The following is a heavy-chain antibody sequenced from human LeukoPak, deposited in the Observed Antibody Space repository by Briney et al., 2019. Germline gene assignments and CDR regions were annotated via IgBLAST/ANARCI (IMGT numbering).Heavy chain of an antibody. CDR2: IKSKTDGGTT. V-gene: IGHV3-15*01. J-gene: IGHJ3*02. CDR1: GFTFSSAW. D-gene: IGHD1-26*01. CDR3: TTDWRGSYYVADAFDI. Sequence: GGSLRLSCAASGFTFSSAWMSWVRQAPGKGLEWVGRIKSKTDGGTTDYAAPVKGRFTISRDDSKNTLYLQMNSLKTEDTAVYYCTTDWRGSYYVADAFDIWGQGTMVTVSS.